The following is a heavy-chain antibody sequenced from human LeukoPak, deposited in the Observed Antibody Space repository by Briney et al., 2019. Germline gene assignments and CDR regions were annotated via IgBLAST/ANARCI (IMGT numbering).Heavy chain of an antibody. CDR1: GFTFSSYS. D-gene: IGHD3-22*01. Sequence: GGSLRLSCAASGFTFSSYSMTWVRQAPGKGLEWVSSITSSTNYIYYADSVKGRFTISRDDAKNTLYLQMNSLRAEDTAVYYCARDTNYYNSSGYYSGPDFDYWGQGTLVTASS. J-gene: IGHJ4*02. V-gene: IGHV3-21*04. CDR2: ITSSTNYI. CDR3: ARDTNYYNSSGYYSGPDFDY.